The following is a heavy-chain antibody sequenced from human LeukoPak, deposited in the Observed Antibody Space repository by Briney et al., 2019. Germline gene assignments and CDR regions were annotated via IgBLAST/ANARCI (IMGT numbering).Heavy chain of an antibody. D-gene: IGHD6-13*01. CDR3: ARAFVWLSSSLPSHYYYYMDV. J-gene: IGHJ6*03. CDR2: INPNSGGT. Sequence: ASVKVSCKSSGYTFTCYYMHWVRQAPGQGLEWMGWINPNSGGTNYAQKFQGRVTMTRDTSISTAYMELSRLRSDDTAVYYCARAFVWLSSSLPSHYYYYMDVWGKGTTVTVSS. V-gene: IGHV1-2*02. CDR1: GYTFTCYY.